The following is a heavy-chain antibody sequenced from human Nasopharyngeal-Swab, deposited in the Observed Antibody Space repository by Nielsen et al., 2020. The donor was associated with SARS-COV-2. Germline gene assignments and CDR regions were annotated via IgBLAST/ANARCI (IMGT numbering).Heavy chain of an antibody. CDR2: SRNKANSYTT. J-gene: IGHJ6*02. V-gene: IGHV3-72*01. CDR3: AKVASGGMDV. Sequence: VRQAPGKGLEWVGRSRNKANSYTTEYAASVKGRFTISRDDSKNSLYLQMNSLKTEDTAVYYCAKVASGGMDVWGQGTTVTVSS.